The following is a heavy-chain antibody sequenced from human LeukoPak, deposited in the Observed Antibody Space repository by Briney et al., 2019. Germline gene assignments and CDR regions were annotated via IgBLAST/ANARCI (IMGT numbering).Heavy chain of an antibody. J-gene: IGHJ4*02. CDR1: GFTFSSYS. CDR3: ARGGYYFDY. Sequence: GGSLRLSCAASGFTFSSYSMNWVRQAPGKGLEWVSYISGSSSTIYYADSVKGRFTISRDNAKNSLYLQMNSLRAEDTAVYYCARGGYYFDYWGQGILVTVSS. V-gene: IGHV3-48*01. D-gene: IGHD2-15*01. CDR2: ISGSSSTI.